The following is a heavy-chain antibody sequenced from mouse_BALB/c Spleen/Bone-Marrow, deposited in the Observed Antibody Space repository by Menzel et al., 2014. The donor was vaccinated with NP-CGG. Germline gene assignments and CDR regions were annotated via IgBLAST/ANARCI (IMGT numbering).Heavy chain of an antibody. V-gene: IGHV5-17*02. Sequence: EVQGVESGGGLVQPGGSRKLSCAASGFTFSSFGMHWVRQAPEKGLEWVAYISSGSSTIYYADTVKGRFTISRDNPKNTLFLQMTSLRSEDTAMYYCTRDGAGKGFAYWGQGTLVTVSA. J-gene: IGHJ3*01. CDR3: TRDGAGKGFAY. D-gene: IGHD1-3*01. CDR2: ISSGSSTI. CDR1: GFTFSSFG.